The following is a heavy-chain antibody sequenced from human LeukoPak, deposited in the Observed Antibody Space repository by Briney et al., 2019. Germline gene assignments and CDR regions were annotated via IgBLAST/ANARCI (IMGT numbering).Heavy chain of an antibody. CDR2: VTGSGGDT. CDR1: GFTFSNYA. V-gene: IGHV3-23*01. CDR3: ARGTLEHCSGAGCYPLDS. Sequence: PGGSLRLSCAASGFTFSNYAMSWVRQTPGKGLECVSVVTGSGGDTYYTGSVNGRFTISRDNSKNTLYLQMNSLRAEDTAVYYCARGTLEHCSGAGCYPLDSWGQGTLVTVSS. J-gene: IGHJ5*01. D-gene: IGHD2-15*01.